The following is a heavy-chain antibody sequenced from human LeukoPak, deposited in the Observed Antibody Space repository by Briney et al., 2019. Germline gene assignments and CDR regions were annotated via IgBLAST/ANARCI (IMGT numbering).Heavy chain of an antibody. J-gene: IGHJ4*02. Sequence: GGSLRLSCAASGFTFTSYAMSWVRQAPGKGLEWVSVLTGDGNTYYADSVKGWFTNSRGDSKNTLFLQMNSLRAEDTAVYFCAKVKWKLIGYFDYWGQGTLVTVSS. CDR2: LTGDGNT. D-gene: IGHD1-20*01. CDR1: GFTFTSYA. V-gene: IGHV3-23*01. CDR3: AKVKWKLIGYFDY.